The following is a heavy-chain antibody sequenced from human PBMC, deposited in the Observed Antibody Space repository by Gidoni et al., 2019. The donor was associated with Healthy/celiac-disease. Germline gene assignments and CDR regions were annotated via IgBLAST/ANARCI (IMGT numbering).Heavy chain of an antibody. V-gene: IGHV3-7*03. J-gene: IGHJ4*02. D-gene: IGHD4-4*01. CDR2: IKQDGSEK. Sequence: EVQLVESGGGLVQPGGSLRLSCAASGFTFSSYWMSWVRQAPGKGLEWVANIKQDGSEKYYVDSVKGRFTISRDNAKNSLYLQMNSLRAEDTAVYYCARYLADYRKQGTFDYWGQGTLVTVSS. CDR1: GFTFSSYW. CDR3: ARYLADYRKQGTFDY.